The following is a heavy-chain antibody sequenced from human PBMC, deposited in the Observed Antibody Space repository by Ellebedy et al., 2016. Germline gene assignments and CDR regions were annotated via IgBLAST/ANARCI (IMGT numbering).Heavy chain of an antibody. V-gene: IGHV4-59*08. D-gene: IGHD6-6*01. CDR1: GGSISSFY. Sequence: SETLSLTCTVSGGSISSFYWSWIRQPPGKGLEWIGYIYYSGSTHYNPSLKSRVTISRDTSKNQVSLKLSSVTAADTAVYYCARGIAARRKNYWYFDLWGRGTLVTVSS. J-gene: IGHJ2*01. CDR2: IYYSGST. CDR3: ARGIAARRKNYWYFDL.